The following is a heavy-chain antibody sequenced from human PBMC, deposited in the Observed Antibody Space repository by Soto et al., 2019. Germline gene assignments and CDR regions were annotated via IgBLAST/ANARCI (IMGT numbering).Heavy chain of an antibody. CDR1: GFTFSSYG. V-gene: IGHV3-30*18. J-gene: IGHJ6*02. CDR3: AKDSVGYNCNFNYSMDV. Sequence: QVQLVESGGGVVQPGRSLTLSCAASGFTFSSYGMHWVRQAPGKGLEWVPVISDDGSNKYYADSVKGRLTISRDNSKNTLYLQMNSLRAEDTVVYYCAKDSVGYNCNFNYSMDVWGQGTTVTVSS. CDR2: ISDDGSNK. D-gene: IGHD1-7*01.